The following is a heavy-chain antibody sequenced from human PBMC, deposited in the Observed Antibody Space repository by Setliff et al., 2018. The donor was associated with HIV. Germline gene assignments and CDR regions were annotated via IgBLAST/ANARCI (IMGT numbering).Heavy chain of an antibody. CDR1: GYTLTELS. V-gene: IGHV1-24*01. J-gene: IGHJ4*02. Sequence: ASVKVSCKVSGYTLTELSRHWVRQAPGKGLEWMGGLDPKDGKTMYAQKFQGRVTMTEDTSTDTARMELRSLRSEDTAVYYCVIGSAARPFDYWGQGTLVTVSS. CDR3: VIGSAARPFDY. D-gene: IGHD6-6*01. CDR2: LDPKDGKT.